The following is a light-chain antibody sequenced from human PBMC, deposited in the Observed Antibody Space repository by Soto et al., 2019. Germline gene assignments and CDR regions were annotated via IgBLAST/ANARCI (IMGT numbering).Light chain of an antibody. CDR2: GAS. J-gene: IGKJ1*01. Sequence: EIVLKHPQATLSVSPLERHTIYGRASQSVSSNLAWYQQKPGQAPRLLIYGASTRATGIPARFSGSGSGTEFTLTISGLQSEDFAVYYCQQYNNWPRTFGQGTKVDI. V-gene: IGKV3-15*01. CDR3: QQYNNWPRT. CDR1: QSVSSN.